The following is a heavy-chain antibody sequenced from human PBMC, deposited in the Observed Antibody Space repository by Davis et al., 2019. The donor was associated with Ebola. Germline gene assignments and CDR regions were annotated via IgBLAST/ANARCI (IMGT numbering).Heavy chain of an antibody. D-gene: IGHD3-22*01. CDR3: ARDRHDTSGYGF. J-gene: IGHJ4*02. CDR2: VYGGGST. V-gene: IGHV4-4*07. CDR1: GGSMSSYY. Sequence: SETLSLTCIVSGGSMSSYYWSWIRQPAGGGLEWIGRVYGGGSTSYNPSLESRVTMSVDRSKNQFSLKLTSVTAADTAVYYCARDRHDTSGYGFWGQGTLVTVSS.